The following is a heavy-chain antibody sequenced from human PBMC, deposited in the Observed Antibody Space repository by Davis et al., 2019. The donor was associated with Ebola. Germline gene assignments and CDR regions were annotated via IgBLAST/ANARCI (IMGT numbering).Heavy chain of an antibody. CDR2: ISYDGSNK. Sequence: GESLKISCAASGFTFSSYGMYWVRQAPGKGLEWVAVISYDGSNKYYADSVKGRFTISRDNSKNTLYLQMNSLRAEDTAVYYCAKVKSSSWYEDAFDIWGQGTMVTVSS. J-gene: IGHJ3*02. V-gene: IGHV3-30*18. D-gene: IGHD6-13*01. CDR1: GFTFSSYG. CDR3: AKVKSSSWYEDAFDI.